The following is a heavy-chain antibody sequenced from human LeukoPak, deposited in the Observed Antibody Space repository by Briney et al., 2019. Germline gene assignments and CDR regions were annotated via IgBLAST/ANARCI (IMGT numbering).Heavy chain of an antibody. D-gene: IGHD3-22*01. V-gene: IGHV4-59*01. CDR3: ARVGYYYDSSGPPDY. CDR1: GGSISSYY. J-gene: IGHJ4*02. Sequence: PSETLSLTCTVSGGSISSYYWSWIRQPPGKGLEWIGYIYYSGSTNYNPSLKSRVTISVDTSKNQFSLILRSVTAADTAVYYCARVGYYYDSSGPPDYWGQGTLVTVSS. CDR2: IYYSGST.